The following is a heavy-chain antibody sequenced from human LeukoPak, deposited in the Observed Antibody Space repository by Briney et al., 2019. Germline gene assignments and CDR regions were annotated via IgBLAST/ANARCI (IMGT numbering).Heavy chain of an antibody. J-gene: IGHJ4*02. D-gene: IGHD5-12*01. V-gene: IGHV3-23*01. CDR1: GFTFTIYA. CDR3: AKDGGSSGYEQSYRDY. Sequence: GGSLRLSCAASGFTFTIYAMSCARQAPGKGREWVSTTRCSGGTTYYAESVTGRFTISRDNSRNTMYLQMNTLRVEDTAVYYCAKDGGSSGYEQSYRDYWGQGTLVTVSS. CDR2: TRCSGGTT.